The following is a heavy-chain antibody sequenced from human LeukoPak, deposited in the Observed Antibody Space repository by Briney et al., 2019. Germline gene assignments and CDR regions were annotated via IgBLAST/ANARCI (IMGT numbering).Heavy chain of an antibody. D-gene: IGHD2-2*01. CDR1: GFNFTSYW. J-gene: IGHJ6*02. CDR2: IYPGDFDT. V-gene: IGHV5-51*01. Sequence: GESLKISCKGSGFNFTSYWIGWVRPVPGKGLEWMGIIYPGDFDTRYSPSFQGQVTISADKSISTAYLQWSSLKASDTAMYYCARLPYCSSTSCYDSYYYGMDVWGQGTTVTVSS. CDR3: ARLPYCSSTSCYDSYYYGMDV.